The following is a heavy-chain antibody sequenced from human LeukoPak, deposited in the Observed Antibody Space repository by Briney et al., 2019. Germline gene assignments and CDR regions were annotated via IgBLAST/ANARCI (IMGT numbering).Heavy chain of an antibody. V-gene: IGHV4-61*02. J-gene: IGHJ4*02. Sequence: SETLSLTCTVSGGSISSVSYYWSWIRQPAGKGLEWIGRIYTSGSTNYNPSLKSRVTISVDTSKNQFSLKLSSVTAADTAVYYCARDPANPKYYYDSSGIFDYWGQGTLVTVSS. CDR1: GGSISSVSYY. CDR2: IYTSGST. CDR3: ARDPANPKYYYDSSGIFDY. D-gene: IGHD3-22*01.